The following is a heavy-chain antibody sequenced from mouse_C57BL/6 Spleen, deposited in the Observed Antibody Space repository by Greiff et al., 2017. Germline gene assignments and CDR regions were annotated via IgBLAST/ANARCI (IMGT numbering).Heavy chain of an antibody. D-gene: IGHD1-1*01. CDR3: PATTVEGVDY. Sequence: EVQLLESGGGLVQPGGSMKLSCAASGFTFSDAWMDWVRQSPEKGLEWVADIRNKANNHATYYAESVKGRITISRDDSKSSVYLKMNSLRAEDTGFYYCPATTVEGVDYWGQGTTLTVSS. J-gene: IGHJ2*01. CDR2: IRNKANNHAT. CDR1: GFTFSDAW. V-gene: IGHV6-6*01.